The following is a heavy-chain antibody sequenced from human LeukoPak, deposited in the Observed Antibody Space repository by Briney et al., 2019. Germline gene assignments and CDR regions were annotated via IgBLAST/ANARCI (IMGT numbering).Heavy chain of an antibody. CDR3: AKVGTAMVTGSLYDY. CDR2: ISGSGGST. J-gene: IGHJ4*02. V-gene: IGHV3-23*01. D-gene: IGHD5-18*01. Sequence: GRTLTLSCPPSGLTFSSYGTSWVRQPPREGLEWVSAISGSGGSTYYADCVTGRLSLSRNTSKHTMYIQMNRLRAEDPAVNDCAKVGTAMVTGSLYDYWGQGTLVTVSS. CDR1: GLTFSSYG.